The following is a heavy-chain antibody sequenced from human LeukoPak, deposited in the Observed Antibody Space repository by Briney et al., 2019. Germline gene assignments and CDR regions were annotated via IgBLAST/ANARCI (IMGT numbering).Heavy chain of an antibody. V-gene: IGHV1-8*01. CDR1: GYTFTSYD. CDR2: MNPNSGNT. D-gene: IGHD3-3*01. CDR3: ARVERALAVDHNVLRFLEWTMARYYYYYMDV. J-gene: IGHJ6*03. Sequence: ASVKVSCKASGYTFTSYDINWVRQATGQGLEWMGWMNPNSGNTGYAQRFQGRVTMTRNTSISTAYMELSSLRSEDTAVYYCARVERALAVDHNVLRFLEWTMARYYYYYMDVWGKGTTVTVSS.